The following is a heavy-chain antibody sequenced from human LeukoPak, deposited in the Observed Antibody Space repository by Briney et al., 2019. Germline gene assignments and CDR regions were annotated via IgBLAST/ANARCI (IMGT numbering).Heavy chain of an antibody. CDR1: GFTFSSYA. CDR2: ISDSGGST. CDR3: AKGSDYFDY. D-gene: IGHD3-3*01. V-gene: IGHV3-23*01. J-gene: IGHJ4*02. Sequence: GGSLRLSCAASGFTFSSYAMSWVRQSPGKGLEWVSSISDSGGSTYYADSVKGRFTISRDNSKNTLYLQMNSLRAEDTAVYYCAKGSDYFDYWGQGTLVTVSS.